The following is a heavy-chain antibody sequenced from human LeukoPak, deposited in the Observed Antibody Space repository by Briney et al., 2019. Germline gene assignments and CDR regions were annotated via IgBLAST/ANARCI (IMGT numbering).Heavy chain of an antibody. J-gene: IGHJ4*02. V-gene: IGHV4-59*01. CDR1: GGSISSYY. CDR3: ARVLGFGELIDY. CDR2: IYYSGST. Sequence: SETLSLTCTVSGGSISSYYWSWIRQPPGKGLEWIGYIYYSGSTNYNPSLKSRVTISVDTSKNQFSLKLSSVTAAGTAVYYCARVLGFGELIDYWGQGTLVTVSS. D-gene: IGHD3-10*01.